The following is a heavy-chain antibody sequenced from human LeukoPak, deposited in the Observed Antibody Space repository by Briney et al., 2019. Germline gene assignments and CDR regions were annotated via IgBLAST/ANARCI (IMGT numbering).Heavy chain of an antibody. J-gene: IGHJ4*02. CDR1: GFPFSTYV. D-gene: IGHD4-17*01. CDR3: ARVDGPTVQTMYFDF. Sequence: GGSLRLSCAAPGFPFSTYVMSWVRQAPGKGLEWVSAISGSGTTTYYADSVKGRFTISRDNAKKSLFLQLSSLGDEDTAVYYCARVDGPTVQTMYFDFWGQGTLVTVSS. CDR2: ISGSGTTT. V-gene: IGHV3-23*01.